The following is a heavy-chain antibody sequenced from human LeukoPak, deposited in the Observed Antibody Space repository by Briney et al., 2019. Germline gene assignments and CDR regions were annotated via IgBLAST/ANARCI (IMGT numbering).Heavy chain of an antibody. CDR3: ATLSSETTVDY. J-gene: IGHJ4*02. V-gene: IGHV1-69*05. CDR2: IIPIFGTA. CDR1: GGTFSSYA. Sequence: SVKVSCKASGGTFSSYAISWVRQAPGQGLEWMGGIIPIFGTANYAQKFQGRVTMTTDTSTSTAYMELRSLRSDDTAVYYCATLSSETTVDYWGQGTLVTVSS. D-gene: IGHD4-17*01.